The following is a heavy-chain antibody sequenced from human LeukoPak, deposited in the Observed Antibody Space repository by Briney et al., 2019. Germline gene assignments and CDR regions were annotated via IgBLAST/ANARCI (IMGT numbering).Heavy chain of an antibody. CDR3: AGGYSYGPAPFDY. J-gene: IGHJ4*02. CDR2: INPNSGGT. CDR1: GYTFTGYY. D-gene: IGHD5-18*01. Sequence: WASVKVSCKASGYTFTGYYMHWVRQAPGQGLEWMGWINPNSGGTNYAQKFQGRVTMTRDTSISTAYMELSRLRSDDTAVYYCAGGYSYGPAPFDYWGQGTLVTVSS. V-gene: IGHV1-2*02.